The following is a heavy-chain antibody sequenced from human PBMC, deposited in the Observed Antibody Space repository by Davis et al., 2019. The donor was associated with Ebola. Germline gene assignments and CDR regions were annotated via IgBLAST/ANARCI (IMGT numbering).Heavy chain of an antibody. CDR3: ARVLRWVRNFDY. D-gene: IGHD2-21*01. J-gene: IGHJ4*02. CDR1: GFTFSGYW. V-gene: IGHV3-74*01. Sequence: HTGGSLRLSCAASGFTFSGYWMHWVRQAPGKGLVWVSRISSDGRTTSYADSVKGRFTISRDNARNTLYLQMNSLRVEDTAVYYCARVLRWVRNFDYWGQGTLVTVSS. CDR2: ISSDGRTT.